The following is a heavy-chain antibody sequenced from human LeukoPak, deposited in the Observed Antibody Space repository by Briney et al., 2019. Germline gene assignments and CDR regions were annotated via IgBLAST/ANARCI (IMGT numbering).Heavy chain of an antibody. CDR3: ACREFYSPWPGP. CDR1: GYSFTSYW. Sequence: GESLKISCKGSGYSFTSYWIGWVRQTPGKGLEWMGVIYPGDSRTRYNPSFEGQVTISADKSINTAYLQWSSLKASDTAMYYCACREFYSPWPGPWGQGTLVTVCS. D-gene: IGHD5-18*01. J-gene: IGHJ5*02. V-gene: IGHV5-51*01. CDR2: IYPGDSRT.